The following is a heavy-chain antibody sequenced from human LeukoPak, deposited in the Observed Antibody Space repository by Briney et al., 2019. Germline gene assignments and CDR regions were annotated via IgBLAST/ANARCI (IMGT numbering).Heavy chain of an antibody. J-gene: IGHJ3*02. Sequence: GGSLRLSCAASGFTFSSYSMNWVRQAPGKGLEWVSSISSSSNYIYYADSVKGRFTISRDNAKSSLYLQMNSLRAEDTAVYYCARDSGSYAFDIWGQGTMVTVSS. CDR2: ISSSSNYI. D-gene: IGHD1-26*01. CDR1: GFTFSSYS. CDR3: ARDSGSYAFDI. V-gene: IGHV3-21*01.